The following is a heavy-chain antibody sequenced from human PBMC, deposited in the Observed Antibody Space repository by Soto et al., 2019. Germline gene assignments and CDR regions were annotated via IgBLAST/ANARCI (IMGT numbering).Heavy chain of an antibody. CDR3: ARDRRITGTTWRWFDP. CDR1: GGTFSSYA. CDR2: IIPIFGTA. J-gene: IGHJ5*02. V-gene: IGHV1-69*06. D-gene: IGHD1-7*01. Sequence: GASVKVSCKASGGTFSSYAISWVRQAPGQGLEWMGGIIPIFGTANYAQKFQGRVTITADKSTSTAYMELSSLRSEDTAVYYCARDRRITGTTWRWFDPWGQGTLGTVSS.